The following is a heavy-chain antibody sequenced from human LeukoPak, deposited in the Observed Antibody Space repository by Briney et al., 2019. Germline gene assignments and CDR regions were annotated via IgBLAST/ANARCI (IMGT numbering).Heavy chain of an antibody. CDR1: GFTFSKYW. D-gene: IGHD2-8*01. CDR3: ARDVNGPSSPWPYYFDY. Sequence: PGGSLRLSCAASGFTFSKYWMHWVRQAPGKGLVWVSRINSDGSRTTYADSVKGRFTVSRDNAKNTLYLQMNSLRAEDTAVYYCARDVNGPSSPWPYYFDYWGQGTLVTVSS. J-gene: IGHJ4*02. CDR2: INSDGSRT. V-gene: IGHV3-74*01.